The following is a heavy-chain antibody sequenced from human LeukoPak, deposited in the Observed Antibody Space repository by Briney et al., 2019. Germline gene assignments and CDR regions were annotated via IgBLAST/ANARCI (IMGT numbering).Heavy chain of an antibody. V-gene: IGHV4-59*01. D-gene: IGHD3-10*01. J-gene: IGHJ5*02. CDR1: GGSISSYY. Sequence: SETPSLTCTVSGGSISSYYWSWIRQPPGKGLERIGYFYYSGNTNYNPSLKSRVTMSVDTSRNQFSLKLSSVTAADTAVYSCARGSVRGEFDPWGQGTLVTVSS. CDR3: ARGSVRGEFDP. CDR2: FYYSGNT.